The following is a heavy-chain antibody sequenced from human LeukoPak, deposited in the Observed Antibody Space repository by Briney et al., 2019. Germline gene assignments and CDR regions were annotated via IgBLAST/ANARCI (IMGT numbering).Heavy chain of an antibody. J-gene: IGHJ5*02. V-gene: IGHV5-51*01. D-gene: IGHD6-19*01. CDR2: SCHGDTDT. CDR3: ANLTRGWYTESWFDP. CDR1: GYNFTSYW. Sequence: GESLKIPFKGSGYNFTSYWIAWVRQIPGKGLEGMGMSCHGDTDTRDSPSFQGLVTISANKSISPDYLQYSSLKAENTAIYYGANLTRGWYTESWFDPWGQGTLVTVSS.